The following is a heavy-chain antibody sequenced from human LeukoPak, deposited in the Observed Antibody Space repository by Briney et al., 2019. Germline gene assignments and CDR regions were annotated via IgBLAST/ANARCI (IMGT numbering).Heavy chain of an antibody. J-gene: IGHJ4*02. D-gene: IGHD1-26*01. CDR1: GGSISSYY. V-gene: IGHV4-4*07. CDR2: IYTSGST. Sequence: SETLSLTCTVSGGSISSYYWSWIRQPAGKGLEWIGRIYTSGSTNYNPSLKSRVTMSVDTSKNQFSLKLSSATAADTAVYYCARGGYSGSLTHFDYWGQGTLATVSS. CDR3: ARGGYSGSLTHFDY.